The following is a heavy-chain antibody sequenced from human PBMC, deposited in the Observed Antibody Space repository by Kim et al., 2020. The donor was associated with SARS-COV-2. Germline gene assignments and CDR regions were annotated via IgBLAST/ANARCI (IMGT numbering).Heavy chain of an antibody. D-gene: IGHD2-15*01. Sequence: SETLSLTCTVSGGSISSYYWSWIRQPPGKGLEWIGYIYYSGSTNYNPSLKSRVTISVDTSKNQFSLKLSSVTAADTAVYYCAAQGYCSGGSCYSRALLHDAFDIWGQGTMVTVSS. CDR2: IYYSGST. CDR1: GGSISSYY. CDR3: AAQGYCSGGSCYSRALLHDAFDI. V-gene: IGHV4-59*01. J-gene: IGHJ3*02.